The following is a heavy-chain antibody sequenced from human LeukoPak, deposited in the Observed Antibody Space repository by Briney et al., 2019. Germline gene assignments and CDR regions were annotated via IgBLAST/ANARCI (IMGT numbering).Heavy chain of an antibody. CDR2: INPSGGST. D-gene: IGHD3-3*01. CDR1: GYTFTNYD. V-gene: IGHV1-46*01. Sequence: ASVKVSCKASGYTFTNYDINWVRQATGQGLEWMGIINPSGGSTSYAQKFQGRVTMTRDMSTSTVYMELSSLRSEDTAVYYCARDITIFGVVHPAFYYYYYYMDVWGKGTTVTVSS. CDR3: ARDITIFGVVHPAFYYYYYYMDV. J-gene: IGHJ6*03.